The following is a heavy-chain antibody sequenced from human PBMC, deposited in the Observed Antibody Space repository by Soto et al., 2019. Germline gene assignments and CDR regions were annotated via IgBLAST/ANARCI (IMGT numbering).Heavy chain of an antibody. CDR1: GFTFSSYA. CDR3: ARGPGYYFDY. V-gene: IGHV3-64*01. CDR2: ISSNGGST. Sequence: EVQLVESGGGLVQPGGSLRLSCAASGFTFSSYAMHWVRQAPGQGLEYVSAISSNGGSTYYANSVKGRFTISRDNSKNTLYLQMGRLRAEDMAVYYCARGPGYYFDYWGQGPLVTVSS. J-gene: IGHJ4*02.